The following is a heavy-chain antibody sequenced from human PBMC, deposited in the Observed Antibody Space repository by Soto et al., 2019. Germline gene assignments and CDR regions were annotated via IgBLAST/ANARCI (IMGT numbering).Heavy chain of an antibody. D-gene: IGHD3-10*01. V-gene: IGHV3-33*01. CDR1: GFTFSSYA. CDR2: IWYDGGNE. J-gene: IGHJ4*02. Sequence: QVQLVESGGGVVQPGRSLRLSCAASGFTFSSYAMHWVRQAPGKGLEWVALIWYDGGNEYYADSVKGRYTISRDNSKKMLYLQMSSLRAEDTDVYYCARGHFYGSGSSLDYWGQGTLVTVTS. CDR3: ARGHFYGSGSSLDY.